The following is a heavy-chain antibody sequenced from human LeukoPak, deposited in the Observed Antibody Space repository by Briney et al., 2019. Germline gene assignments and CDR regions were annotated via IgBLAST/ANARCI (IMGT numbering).Heavy chain of an antibody. CDR2: ITSSSSYT. V-gene: IGHV3-21*05. J-gene: IGHJ4*02. CDR3: ARLSRAFDYFDY. CDR1: GFTFSSYG. Sequence: GGSLRLSCAASGFTFSSYGMHWVRQAPGKGLEWVSYITSSSSYTNYADSVKGRFTISRDNAKNSLYLQMNSLRAEDTAVYYCARLSRAFDYFDYWGQGTLVTVSS. D-gene: IGHD5/OR15-5a*01.